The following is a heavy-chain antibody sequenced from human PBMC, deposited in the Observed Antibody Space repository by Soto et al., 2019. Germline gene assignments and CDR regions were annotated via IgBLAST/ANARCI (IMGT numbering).Heavy chain of an antibody. CDR1: GFTFSTYA. D-gene: IGHD3-10*01. Sequence: GGSLRLSCAASGFTFSTYAIHWVRQAPGKGLEWVSLISYDGTFTFYADSVRGRFTISRDNSKDTMYVQMNSLTAEDTAVYYCARVGDYHSSGNYRGWNYHGIDVWGQGTTVTVSS. V-gene: IGHV3-30-3*01. CDR3: ARVGDYHSSGNYRGWNYHGIDV. J-gene: IGHJ6*02. CDR2: ISYDGTFT.